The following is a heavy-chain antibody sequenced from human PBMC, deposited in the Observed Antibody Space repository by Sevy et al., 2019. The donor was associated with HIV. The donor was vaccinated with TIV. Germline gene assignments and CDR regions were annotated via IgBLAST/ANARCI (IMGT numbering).Heavy chain of an antibody. D-gene: IGHD3-22*01. CDR3: AKDYYDSSGYYPMDAFDI. J-gene: IGHJ3*02. Sequence: GGSLRLSCAASGFTFRTYAMNWVRQAPRKGLEWVSGISGSGGSTYYADSVKGRFTISRDNSKNTLYLQMNSLRAEDTAVYYCAKDYYDSSGYYPMDAFDIWGQGTMVTVSS. CDR2: ISGSGGST. CDR1: GFTFRTYA. V-gene: IGHV3-23*01.